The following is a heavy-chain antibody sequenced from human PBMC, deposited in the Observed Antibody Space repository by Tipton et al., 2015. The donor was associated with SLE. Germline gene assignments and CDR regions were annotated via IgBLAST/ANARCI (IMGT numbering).Heavy chain of an antibody. CDR1: GGSISGHY. J-gene: IGHJ3*02. V-gene: IGHV4-59*11. CDR2: IYHSGST. CDR3: ARGAPYMDAFDI. D-gene: IGHD1-14*01. Sequence: TLSLTCTVSGGSISGHYWSWIRRPPGKGLEWIGYIYHSGSTNYNPSLKSRVTISVDTSKNQFSLKVTSVTAADTAVFYCARGAPYMDAFDIWGQGTMVTVSS.